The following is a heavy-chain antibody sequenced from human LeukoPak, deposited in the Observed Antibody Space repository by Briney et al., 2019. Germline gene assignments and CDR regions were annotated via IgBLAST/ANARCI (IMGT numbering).Heavy chain of an antibody. CDR3: ARVEAAAGHPYGP. Sequence: SETLSLTXTVSGGSISSYYWSWIRQPPGKGLEWIGYIYYSGSTNYNPSLKSRVTISVDTSKNQFSLKLSSVTAADTAVYYCARVEAAAGHPYGPWGQGTLVTVSS. J-gene: IGHJ5*02. CDR2: IYYSGST. D-gene: IGHD6-13*01. V-gene: IGHV4-59*01. CDR1: GGSISSYY.